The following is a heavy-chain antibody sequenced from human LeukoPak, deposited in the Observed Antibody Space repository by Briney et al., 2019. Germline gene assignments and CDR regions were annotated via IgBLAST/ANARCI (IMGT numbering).Heavy chain of an antibody. CDR3: ARDYQGGYGDKTVDY. CDR2: IYYSGST. D-gene: IGHD5-18*01. V-gene: IGHV4-39*07. J-gene: IGHJ4*02. CDR1: GGSISSNSYY. Sequence: SETLSLTCAVSGGSISSNSYYWGWIRQPPGKGLEWIGSIYYSGSTYYNPSLKSRVTISVDTSKNQFSLKLSSVTAADTAVYYCARDYQGGYGDKTVDYWGQGTLVTVSS.